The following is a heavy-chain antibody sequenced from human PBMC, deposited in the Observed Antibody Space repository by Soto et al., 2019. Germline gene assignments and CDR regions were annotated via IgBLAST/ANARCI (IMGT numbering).Heavy chain of an antibody. CDR1: GAALNSGNYY. V-gene: IGHV4-31*03. CDR2: IYVTGAV. CDR3: ARLRIATNNYKWLDP. D-gene: IGHD2-21*01. Sequence: KPSETLSLTCSVSGAALNSGNYYWSWIRQVPGKGLEWIGHIYVTGAVDYNPSLRDRITIPQDTSERQFSLNLRLVTAADTAVYYCARLRIATNNYKWLDPWGQGTLVTVYS. J-gene: IGHJ5*02.